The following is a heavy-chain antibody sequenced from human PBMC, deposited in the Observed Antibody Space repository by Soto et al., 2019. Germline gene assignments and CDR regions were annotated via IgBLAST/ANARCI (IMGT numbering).Heavy chain of an antibody. CDR1: GCTFIGHG. J-gene: IGHJ6*02. V-gene: IGHV3-30*18. D-gene: IGHD6-13*01. CDR3: AKGDSSSWYPHYYYYHVMDV. Sequence: PGVSLRLSCTASGCTFIGHGMHWIRKAQDKGLEGVAVISYDGSNKYYADSVKGPFTISRDNSKNTLYLPMNSLRAEDTAVYYCAKGDSSSWYPHYYYYHVMDVWGQGTTVTGFS. CDR2: ISYDGSNK.